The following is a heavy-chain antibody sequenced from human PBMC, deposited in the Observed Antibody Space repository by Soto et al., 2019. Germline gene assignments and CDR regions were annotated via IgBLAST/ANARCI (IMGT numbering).Heavy chain of an antibody. V-gene: IGHV3-9*01. CDR1: GFTFDDYA. J-gene: IGHJ4*02. CDR3: AKDSGHGSGSYTFDY. Sequence: LRLSCAASGFTFDDYAMHWVRQAPGKGLEWVSGISWNSGSIGYADSVKGRFTISRDNAKNSLYLQMNSLRAEDTALYYCAKDSGHGSGSYTFDYWGQGTLVTVYS. D-gene: IGHD3-10*01. CDR2: ISWNSGSI.